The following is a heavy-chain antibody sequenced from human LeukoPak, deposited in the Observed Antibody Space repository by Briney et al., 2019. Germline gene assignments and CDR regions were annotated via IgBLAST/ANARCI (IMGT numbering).Heavy chain of an antibody. CDR2: IYYSGST. CDR1: GGSISSYY. D-gene: IGHD6-13*01. Sequence: SETLSLTCTVSGGSISSYYWSWIRQPPGKGLEWIGNIYYSGSTNYNPSLKSRVTISVDTSKNQFSLKLSSVTAADTAVYYCARDTIAAAGTGIVVYWGQGTLVTVSS. V-gene: IGHV4-59*01. CDR3: ARDTIAAAGTGIVVY. J-gene: IGHJ4*02.